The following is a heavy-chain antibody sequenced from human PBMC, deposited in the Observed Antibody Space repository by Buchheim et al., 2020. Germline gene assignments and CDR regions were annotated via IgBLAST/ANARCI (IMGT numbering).Heavy chain of an antibody. J-gene: IGHJ6*02. CDR1: GFTFSSYG. D-gene: IGHD3-9*01. CDR3: AREDILTGYSNYGMDV. Sequence: QVQLVESGGGVVQPGRSLRLSCAASGFTFSSYGMHWVRQAPGKGLEWVAVIWYDGSNKYYADSVKGRFTISRDTSQNTLYLQMNSLRAEDTAVYYCAREDILTGYSNYGMDVWGQGTT. CDR2: IWYDGSNK. V-gene: IGHV3-33*01.